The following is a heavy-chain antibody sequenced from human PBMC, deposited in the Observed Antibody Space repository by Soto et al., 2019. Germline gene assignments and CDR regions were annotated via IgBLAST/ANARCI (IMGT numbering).Heavy chain of an antibody. CDR1: GGSISSGDYY. CDR3: ATSPPFFDYDSSADY. D-gene: IGHD3-22*01. J-gene: IGHJ4*02. V-gene: IGHV4-30-4*01. CDR2: IYYSGST. Sequence: QVQLQESGPGLVKPSQTLSLTCTVSGGSISSGDYYWSWIRQPPGKGLEWIGYIYYSGSTYYNPSLKSRDTIXXDXSXXHVSLKLSSVTAADTAVYYCATSPPFFDYDSSADYWVQGTLVTVSS.